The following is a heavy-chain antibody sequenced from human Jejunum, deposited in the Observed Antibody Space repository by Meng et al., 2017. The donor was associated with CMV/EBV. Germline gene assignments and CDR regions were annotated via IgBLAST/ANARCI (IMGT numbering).Heavy chain of an antibody. Sequence: ASQFTFNSSFMNCVSQAPGKGLNQLYSISGSGHYISYANSVKDRFTISRDDAKNSIYLEMSSLRVEDTAVYYCARDLSSSWQHWFDPWGPGTLVTVSS. D-gene: IGHD6-13*01. CDR2: ISGSGHYI. CDR3: ARDLSSSWQHWFDP. CDR1: QFTFNSSF. V-gene: IGHV3-21*01. J-gene: IGHJ5*02.